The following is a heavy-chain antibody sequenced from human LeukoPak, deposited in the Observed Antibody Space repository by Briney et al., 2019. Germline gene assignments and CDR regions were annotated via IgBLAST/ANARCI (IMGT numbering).Heavy chain of an antibody. D-gene: IGHD3-22*01. CDR1: GFTFSDYY. J-gene: IGHJ4*02. CDR2: ICDSGRTI. V-gene: IGHV3-11*01. Sequence: PGGSLRLSCAASGFTFSDYYMSWIRQAPGKGLDSVSYICDSGRTIYYADSAKGRFTISRDNAKNSVYLQMNNLRAEDTAVYYCARDRLGDYDHSGYYDKWGQGTLVTVSS. CDR3: ARDRLGDYDHSGYYDK.